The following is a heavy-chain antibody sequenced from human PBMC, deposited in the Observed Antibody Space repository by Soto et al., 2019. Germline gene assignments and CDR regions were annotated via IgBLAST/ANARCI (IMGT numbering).Heavy chain of an antibody. CDR2: VILIIGVT. D-gene: IGHD2-8*01. CDR3: ARTSMGAKGADH. Sequence: QVQLVQSGAEVKRPGSSVKVSCESSGDTFNSYVISWVRQAPGQGLEWMGGVILIIGVTHYAQKFQGRLTIAALSPKGTAYMELTKLYSDDTALYYCARTSMGAKGADHWGQGTMVTVSS. V-gene: IGHV1-69*17. J-gene: IGHJ4*02. CDR1: GDTFNSYV.